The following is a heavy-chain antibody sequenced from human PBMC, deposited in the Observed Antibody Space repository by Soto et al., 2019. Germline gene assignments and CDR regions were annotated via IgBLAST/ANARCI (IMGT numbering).Heavy chain of an antibody. D-gene: IGHD1-26*01. V-gene: IGHV3-49*03. CDR3: AKWGGSYPDY. CDR2: MRATIFGGTE. Sequence: EVQLVESGGGLVQPGQSLRLSCTVSGFTFGDNAVSWFRQAPGKGLGWVSFMRATIFGGTEEHAASVKGRFTTSKDDSKSIAYLQMNSLKTEDTAVYYCAKWGGSYPDYWGQGTLVTVSS. CDR1: GFTFGDNA. J-gene: IGHJ4*02.